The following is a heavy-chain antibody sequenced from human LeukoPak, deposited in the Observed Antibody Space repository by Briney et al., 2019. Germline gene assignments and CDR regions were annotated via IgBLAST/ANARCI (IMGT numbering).Heavy chain of an antibody. Sequence: PGGSLSLSCAASGFTVSRYWTSWVREAPGGGGGWVATKKEDGSDKHYVDSVKGRFSISRDNAENSLYLQMNSLRAEDTAVYYCTRDVHDYGGQGTLVTVPS. CDR1: GFTVSRYW. CDR3: TRDVHDY. CDR2: KKEDGSDK. V-gene: IGHV3-7*01. J-gene: IGHJ4*02. D-gene: IGHD3-10*02.